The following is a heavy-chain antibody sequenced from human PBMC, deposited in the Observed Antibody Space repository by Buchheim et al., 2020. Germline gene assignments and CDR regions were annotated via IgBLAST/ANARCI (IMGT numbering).Heavy chain of an antibody. V-gene: IGHV4-30-4*01. J-gene: IGHJ4*02. Sequence: QVQLQESGPGLVKPAQTLSLICSVSGDSISSGNYYWYWIRQRPGQGLVWIGYVYSSGVTYYSPSLRSRLAISLDTSQNQFSVRLRSVTAADTAVYYCATSRRGTPLVDWGQGSL. CDR2: VYSSGVT. CDR3: ATSRRGTPLVD. D-gene: IGHD3-16*01. CDR1: GDSISSGNYY.